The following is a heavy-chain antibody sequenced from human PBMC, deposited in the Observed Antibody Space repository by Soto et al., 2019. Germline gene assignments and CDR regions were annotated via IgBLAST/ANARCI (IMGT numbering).Heavy chain of an antibody. CDR2: FDPEDGET. J-gene: IGHJ4*02. CDR3: ATPGSGLTQVDY. V-gene: IGHV1-24*01. Sequence: GASVKVSCKVSGYTLNELSMHWVRQAPGKGLEWMGGFDPEDGETIYAQKFQGRVTMTEDTSTDTAYMELSSLRSEDTAVYYCATPGSGLTQVDYWGQGTLVTVSS. D-gene: IGHD6-19*01. CDR1: GYTLNELS.